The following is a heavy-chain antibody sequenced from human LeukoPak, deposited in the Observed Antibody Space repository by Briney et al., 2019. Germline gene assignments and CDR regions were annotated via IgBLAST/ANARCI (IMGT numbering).Heavy chain of an antibody. CDR3: ARDPRPIFGVVGNAFDI. CDR2: IYHSGST. D-gene: IGHD3-3*01. Sequence: PSQTLSLTCTVSGGSISSGGYYWSWIRQPPGKGLEWIGYIYHSGSTYYNPSLKSRVTISVDRSKSQFSLKLSSVTAADTAVYYCARDPRPIFGVVGNAFDIWGQGTMVTVSS. V-gene: IGHV4-30-2*01. CDR1: GGSISSGGYY. J-gene: IGHJ3*02.